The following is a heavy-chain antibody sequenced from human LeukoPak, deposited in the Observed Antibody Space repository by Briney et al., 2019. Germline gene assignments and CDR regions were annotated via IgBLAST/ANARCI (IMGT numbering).Heavy chain of an antibody. V-gene: IGHV4-39*01. CDR2: VYYGGNT. Sequence: PSETLSLTXTVSGGSISSSSYYWDWVRQPPGKGLEWIGNVYYGGNTFYNSSLESRVTISVDMSKNQFSLKLSSLTAADTAVYYCARQRADYFYHYLGVWGKGTSVTVSS. J-gene: IGHJ6*03. CDR1: GGSISSSSYY. CDR3: ARQRADYFYHYLGV.